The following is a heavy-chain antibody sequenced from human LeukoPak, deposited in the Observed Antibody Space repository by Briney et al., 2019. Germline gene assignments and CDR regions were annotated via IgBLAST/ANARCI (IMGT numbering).Heavy chain of an antibody. CDR2: INHSGYT. Sequence: SETLSLTCAVHGGSFSGYLWSWLRQPPGKGLEYIGGINHSGYTTYNPSLKSRVTISVDTSKNQFSLNMISVTAADTAVYYCARHEFGSSSAAFDSWGQGTMVIVSS. CDR1: GGSFSGYL. V-gene: IGHV4-34*01. CDR3: ARHEFGSSSAAFDS. D-gene: IGHD6-6*01. J-gene: IGHJ3*01.